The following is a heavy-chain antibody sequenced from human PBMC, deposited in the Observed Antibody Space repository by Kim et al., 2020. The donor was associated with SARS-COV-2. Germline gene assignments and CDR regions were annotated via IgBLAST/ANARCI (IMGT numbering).Heavy chain of an antibody. V-gene: IGHV3-43*02. CDR3: ARDWYSYGSTYFDY. Sequence: GGSLRLSCAASGFTFDDYAMHWVRQAPGKGLEWVSLISGDGGSTYYADSVKGRFTISRDNSKNSLYLQMNSLRTEDTALYYCARDWYSYGSTYFDYWGQGPLVTVSS. D-gene: IGHD5-18*01. CDR2: ISGDGGST. CDR1: GFTFDDYA. J-gene: IGHJ4*02.